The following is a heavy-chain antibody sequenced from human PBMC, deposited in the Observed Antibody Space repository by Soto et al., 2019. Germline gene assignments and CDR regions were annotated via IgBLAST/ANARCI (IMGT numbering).Heavy chain of an antibody. CDR2: ISYDGSNK. CDR3: AREYYYDSSGYYWVGAFDI. V-gene: IGHV3-30-3*01. D-gene: IGHD3-22*01. CDR1: GFTFSSYA. J-gene: IGHJ3*02. Sequence: GGSLRLSCAASGFTFSSYAMHWVRQAPGKGLEWVAVISYDGSNKYYADSVKGRFTISRDNSKNTLYLQMNSLRAEDTAVYYCAREYYYDSSGYYWVGAFDIWGQGTMVTVSS.